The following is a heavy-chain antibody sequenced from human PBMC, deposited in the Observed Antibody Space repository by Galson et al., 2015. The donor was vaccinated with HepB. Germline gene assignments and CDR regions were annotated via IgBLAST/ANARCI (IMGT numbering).Heavy chain of an antibody. CDR1: GFSFSDFY. J-gene: IGHJ5*02. V-gene: IGHV3-11*01. Sequence: SLRLSCAVSGFSFSDFYMTWIRQAPGKGLEWISYISGSGTTTYYAGSLKGRFTVSRDNAKKSLYLQMNSLRAEDTAVYYCAKAAGWFDPLGQGTLVTVSS. CDR2: ISGSGTTT. CDR3: AKAAGWFDP.